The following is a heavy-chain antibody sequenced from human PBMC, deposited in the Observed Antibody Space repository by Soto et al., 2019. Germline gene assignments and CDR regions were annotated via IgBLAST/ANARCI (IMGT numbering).Heavy chain of an antibody. V-gene: IGHV4-4*02. D-gene: IGHD2-21*01. Sequence: SETLSLTCAVSGGSISSGNWWSWVRQPPGKGLEWIGEIYHSGSTNYNPSPKSRVTISVDKSKNQFSLTLTSVTAADTAVYYCARDRRTVVYGMDLWGQGTTVTVSS. CDR3: ARDRRTVVYGMDL. CDR1: GGSISSGNW. J-gene: IGHJ6*02. CDR2: IYHSGST.